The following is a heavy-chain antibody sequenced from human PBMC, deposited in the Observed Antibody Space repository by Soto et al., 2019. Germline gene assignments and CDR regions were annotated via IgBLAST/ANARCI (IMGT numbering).Heavy chain of an antibody. D-gene: IGHD6-13*01. CDR1: GYTFTSYA. CDR2: INDGNGNT. V-gene: IGHV1-3*05. J-gene: IGHJ1*01. CDR3: ARDVAAAGISYIQH. Sequence: QVQLVQSGAEEKKPGASVKVSCKASGYTFTSYAMHWVRQASGQRLEWMGWINDGNGNTKYSQNFQGRVTITRDTSASTAYMELSSLRSEDTAVYYCARDVAAAGISYIQHWGQGTLVTVSS.